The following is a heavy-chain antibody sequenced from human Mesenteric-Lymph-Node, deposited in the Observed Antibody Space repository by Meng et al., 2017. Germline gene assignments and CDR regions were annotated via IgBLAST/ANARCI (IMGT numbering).Heavy chain of an antibody. D-gene: IGHD6-13*01. J-gene: IGHJ4*02. CDR2: ISGYSGNT. V-gene: IGHV1-18*01. CDR3: TRADIAAAGTGGY. CDR1: GYTFSNYG. Sequence: QVQLAQSGDEVKKPGASVKGSCKATGYTFSNYGISWVRQAPGQGLEWMGWISGYSGNTKYAQKLQGRVTMTTDTSTNTAYMELRSLRSDDTAVYYCTRADIAAAGTGGYWGQGTLVTVSS.